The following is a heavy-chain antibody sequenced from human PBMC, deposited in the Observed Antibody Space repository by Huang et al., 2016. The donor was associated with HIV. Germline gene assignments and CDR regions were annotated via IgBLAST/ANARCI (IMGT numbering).Heavy chain of an antibody. CDR2: IYYSGNT. J-gene: IGHJ6*02. CDR1: GGSISSSSYY. D-gene: IGHD6-19*01. Sequence: LQLQESGPGLVKSSETLSLICTVSGGSISSSSYYWGWNRQPPGKGPEWIGSIYYSGNTSYNPPLKSRVTISVDTSKNQFSLKVNSVTAADTAVYYCARHGRVAGHYYNNMDVWGRGTTVTVSS. V-gene: IGHV4-39*01. CDR3: ARHGRVAGHYYNNMDV.